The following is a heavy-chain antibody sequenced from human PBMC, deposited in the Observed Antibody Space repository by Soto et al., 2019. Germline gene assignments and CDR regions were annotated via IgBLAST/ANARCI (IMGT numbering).Heavy chain of an antibody. CDR2: ISHSGGST. D-gene: IGHD6-13*01. CDR1: GFTFSSYG. CDR3: AKLQQQLVWGFDY. V-gene: IGHV3-23*01. J-gene: IGHJ4*02. Sequence: VQLLESGGGLVQPGGSLRLSCAASGFTFSSYGMSWVRQAPGKGLEWVSTISHSGGSTYYADSVKGRFTISRDNSKNTLYLQMNSLRAEDTAVYYCAKLQQQLVWGFDYWGQGTLVTVSS.